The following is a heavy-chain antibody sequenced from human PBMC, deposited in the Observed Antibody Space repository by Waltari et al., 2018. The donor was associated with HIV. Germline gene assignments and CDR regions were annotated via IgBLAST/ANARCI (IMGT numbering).Heavy chain of an antibody. V-gene: IGHV1-69*01. CDR3: ARTMDHVDTVMERYWYFDL. J-gene: IGHJ2*01. CDR1: GGTFSSYA. D-gene: IGHD5-18*01. Sequence: QVQLVQSGAEVKKPGSSVKVSCKASGGTFSSYAISWVRQAPGQGLEWMGGIIPIFGTTNYAQKFQGIVTITADESTSTAYMELSSLRSEDTAVYYCARTMDHVDTVMERYWYFDLWGRGTLVTVSS. CDR2: IIPIFGTT.